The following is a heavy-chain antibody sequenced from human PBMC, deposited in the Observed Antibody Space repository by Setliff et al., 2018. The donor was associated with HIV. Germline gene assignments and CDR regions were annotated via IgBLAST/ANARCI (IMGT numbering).Heavy chain of an antibody. V-gene: IGHV1-69*10. CDR3: AREKSPVLEYFDWLKSRHVFDV. Sequence: SVKVSCKTSGGTFNTYPIAWVRQAPGQGLEWMGGIAPNLRMPNYIQKFKGRLTITADESTSTVYMELTNLRSEDTAMYYCAREKSPVLEYFDWLKSRHVFDVWGQGTVVTVSS. J-gene: IGHJ3*01. CDR1: GGTFNTYP. CDR2: IAPNLRMP. D-gene: IGHD3-9*01.